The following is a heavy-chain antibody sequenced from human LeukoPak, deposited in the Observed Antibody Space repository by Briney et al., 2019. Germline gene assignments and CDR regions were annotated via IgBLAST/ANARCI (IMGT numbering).Heavy chain of an antibody. CDR2: IIPIFGTA. D-gene: IGHD5-24*01. V-gene: IGHV1-69*05. CDR3: ARGGDGYKYDP. Sequence: GASVKVSCKXSGGTFSSYAISWVRQAPGQGLEWMGRIIPIFGTANYTQKFQGRVTITTDESTSTAYMELSSLRSEDTAVYYCARGGDGYKYDPWGQGTLVTVSS. J-gene: IGHJ5*02. CDR1: GGTFSSYA.